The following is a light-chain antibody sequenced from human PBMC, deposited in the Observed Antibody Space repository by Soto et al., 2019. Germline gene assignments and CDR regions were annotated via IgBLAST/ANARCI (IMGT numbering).Light chain of an antibody. V-gene: IGLV2-11*01. CDR1: SIDVGGYNY. CDR2: DVS. J-gene: IGLJ1*01. Sequence: QSVVTQPRSVSRSPGQSVTISCPGTSIDVGGYNYVSWYQQHPGKAPKVMIYDVSKRPSGVPDRFSGSKSGNTASLTISGLQAEDEADYYCCSYAGSTRVFGTGTKVTVL. CDR3: CSYAGSTRV.